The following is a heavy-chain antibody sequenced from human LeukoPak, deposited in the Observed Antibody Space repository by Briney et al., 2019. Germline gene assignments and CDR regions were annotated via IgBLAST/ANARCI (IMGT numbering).Heavy chain of an antibody. J-gene: IGHJ4*02. V-gene: IGHV4-4*07. CDR1: GGSISSYY. Sequence: PSETLSLTCTVSGGSISSYYWSWIRQPAGKGLEWIGRIYTGGSTNYNPSLKSRVTMSVDTSKNQFSLKLSSVTAADTAVYYCARAEPRGCDCCVYDYWGQGTLVTVSS. D-gene: IGHD5-12*01. CDR2: IYTGGST. CDR3: ARAEPRGCDCCVYDY.